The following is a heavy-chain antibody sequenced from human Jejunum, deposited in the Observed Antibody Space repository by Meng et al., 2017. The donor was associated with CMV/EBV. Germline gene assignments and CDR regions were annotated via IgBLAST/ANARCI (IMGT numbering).Heavy chain of an antibody. Sequence: FSFSSYWMSCVPQAPGKGLEWVATIKSDGSEEHYVDSVRGRFTISRDNAKNSLHLQIDSLRAEDTAVYHCARDCSTSCPFQPRGDYWGQGTLVTVSS. CDR1: FSFSSYW. CDR3: ARDCSTSCPFQPRGDY. V-gene: IGHV3-7*01. D-gene: IGHD2-2*01. CDR2: IKSDGSEE. J-gene: IGHJ4*02.